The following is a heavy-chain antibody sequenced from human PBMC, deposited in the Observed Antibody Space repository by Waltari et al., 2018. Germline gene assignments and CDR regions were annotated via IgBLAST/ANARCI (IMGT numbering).Heavy chain of an antibody. D-gene: IGHD3-10*01. V-gene: IGHV4-34*01. Sequence: QVQLQQWGAGLLKPSETLSLTCAVYGGSFGGYYWSWIRQPPGKGLEWIGEINHSGSTNYNPSLKSRVTISVDTAKNQFSLKLSSVTAADTAVYYCARGGFITMVRRVTPVDYWGQGTLVTVSS. CDR3: ARGGFITMVRRVTPVDY. CDR1: GGSFGGYY. CDR2: INHSGST. J-gene: IGHJ4*02.